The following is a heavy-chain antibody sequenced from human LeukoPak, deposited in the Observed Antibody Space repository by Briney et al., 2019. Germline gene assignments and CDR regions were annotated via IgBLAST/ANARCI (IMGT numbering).Heavy chain of an antibody. Sequence: PGGSLRLSCAASGFIFSSYWMSWVRQAPGKGLEWVGRIKSKTDGGTTDYAAPVKGRFTISRDDSKNTLYLQMNSLKTEDTAVYYCTTEEYYDFWSGGGYFDYWGQGTLVTVSS. J-gene: IGHJ4*02. D-gene: IGHD3-3*01. CDR3: TTEEYYDFWSGGGYFDY. V-gene: IGHV3-15*01. CDR2: IKSKTDGGTT. CDR1: GFIFSSYW.